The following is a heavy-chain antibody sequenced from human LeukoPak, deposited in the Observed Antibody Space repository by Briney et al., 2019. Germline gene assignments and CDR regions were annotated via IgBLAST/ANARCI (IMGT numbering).Heavy chain of an antibody. V-gene: IGHV3-7*01. CDR1: GFTFSDYY. CDR2: IKHDGSGS. CDR3: ARDRRPTIYGGLDS. J-gene: IGHJ4*02. D-gene: IGHD4-17*01. Sequence: GGSLRLSCAASGFTFSDYYMSWIRQAPGKGLEWVANIKHDGSGSFYVDSVKGRFTISRDNSENSLYLQMHSLRVEDTAMYFCARDRRPTIYGGLDSWGQGTVVTVSS.